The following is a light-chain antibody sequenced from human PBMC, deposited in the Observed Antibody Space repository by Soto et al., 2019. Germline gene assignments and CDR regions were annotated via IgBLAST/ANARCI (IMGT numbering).Light chain of an antibody. Sequence: QSVLTQPASVSGSPGQAITVSCSGTSSDIGAHNFVSWYQQHPGKAPKLIIYEVINRPSGVSDRFSGSKSGNTASLTISGLQSEEEADYYCNSYNTRNTFVFGSGTKVTVL. CDR3: NSYNTRNTFV. V-gene: IGLV2-14*03. CDR2: EVI. J-gene: IGLJ1*01. CDR1: SSDIGAHNF.